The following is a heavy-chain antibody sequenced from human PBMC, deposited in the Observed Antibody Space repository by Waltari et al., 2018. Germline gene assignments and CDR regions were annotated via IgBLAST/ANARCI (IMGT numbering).Heavy chain of an antibody. CDR3: AKAIKGYNSAWFDY. CDR2: ISGSGSTP. J-gene: IGHJ5*01. V-gene: IGHV3-23*01. Sequence: EVQLLESGGGLVQPGGSLRLSCASSGFGFRGYPMSWVRQAPGKGLEWVSTISGSGSTPFYADSVKGRFTISRDNSRNTVFLQMNSLRAEETAVYYCAKAIKGYNSAWFDYWGQGTLVTVSS. D-gene: IGHD3-22*01. CDR1: GFGFRGYP.